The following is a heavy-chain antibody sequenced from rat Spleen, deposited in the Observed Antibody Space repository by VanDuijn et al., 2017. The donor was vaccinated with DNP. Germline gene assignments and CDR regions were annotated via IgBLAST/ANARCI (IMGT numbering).Heavy chain of an antibody. Sequence: EVQLVESGGGPVQPGRSLKLSCVASGFIFSNYWMYWIRQAPGKGLEWVSSINTDGGSTYYPDSVKGRFTISRDNAENTVYLQMNSLRSEDTATYYGGKGMYTTGWGAYWGQGTLVTVSS. J-gene: IGHJ3*01. CDR3: GKGMYTTGWGAY. D-gene: IGHD1-6*01. CDR1: GFIFSNYW. CDR2: INTDGGST. V-gene: IGHV5-58*01.